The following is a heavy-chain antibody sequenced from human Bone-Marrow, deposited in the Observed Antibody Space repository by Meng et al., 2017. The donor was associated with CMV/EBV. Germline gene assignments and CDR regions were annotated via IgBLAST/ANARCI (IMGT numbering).Heavy chain of an antibody. CDR2: IGNGGHT. V-gene: IGHV3-21*01. CDR3: ARDGTGWSRDH. CDR1: GFSLSGSS. D-gene: IGHD6-19*01. J-gene: IGHJ4*02. Sequence: GESLKISCAASGFSLSGSSMSWLRQAPGKGLVWVSTIGNGGHTYYADSVKGRFTVSRDDAENELYLHMSSLRVEDTAVYFCARDGTGWSRDHSGQGALVTVSS.